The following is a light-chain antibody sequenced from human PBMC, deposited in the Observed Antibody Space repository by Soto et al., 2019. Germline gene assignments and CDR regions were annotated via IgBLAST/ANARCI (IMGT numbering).Light chain of an antibody. V-gene: IGKV1-9*01. J-gene: IGKJ5*01. CDR2: AAS. Sequence: DIQLTQSPSFLSASVGDRVTITCRASQGISSSLAWYQQRAGKAPKFLIYAASSLQSGVPSRFSGSGSGTDFTLTISSLQPEDFAIYYCQQADTFPITFGQGTRLEI. CDR1: QGISSS. CDR3: QQADTFPIT.